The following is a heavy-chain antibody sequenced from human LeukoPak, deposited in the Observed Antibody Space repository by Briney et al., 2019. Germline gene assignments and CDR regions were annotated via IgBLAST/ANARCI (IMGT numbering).Heavy chain of an antibody. Sequence: GRSLRLSCAASGFTFSTSGMHWVRQAPGKRLEWVAVIWFDGSKKYSADSVKGRFTISRDSSKNTLYLQMNSLRVEDTAVYYCATEGADVLKGGNFRHWGQGTLVTVS. D-gene: IGHD2-8*02. CDR3: ATEGADVLKGGNFRH. J-gene: IGHJ1*01. CDR2: IWFDGSKK. CDR1: GFTFSTSG. V-gene: IGHV3-33*01.